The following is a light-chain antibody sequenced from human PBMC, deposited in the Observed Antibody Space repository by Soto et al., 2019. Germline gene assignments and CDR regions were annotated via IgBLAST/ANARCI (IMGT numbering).Light chain of an antibody. Sequence: EIVLTQSRGTLYLSPGERATLSCRASQSVSSNLAWYQQKPGQAPRLLVHDASSRATGISDRFTGSGSGTDFTLTITTLEPEDFAVYYCQQYGSSPRTFGLGTKVDIK. CDR3: QQYGSSPRT. V-gene: IGKV3-20*01. CDR1: QSVSSN. CDR2: DAS. J-gene: IGKJ1*01.